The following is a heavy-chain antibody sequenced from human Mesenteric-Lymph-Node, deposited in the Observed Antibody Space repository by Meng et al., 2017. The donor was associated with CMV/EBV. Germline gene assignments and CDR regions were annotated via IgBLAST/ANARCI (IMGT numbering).Heavy chain of an antibody. CDR1: YVSFSGYY. J-gene: IGHJ2*01. V-gene: IGHV4-34*13. Sequence: YYVSFSGYYWSWIRQPPEERLGWGGIIHNSGSTNYNASLKSRVAISVDTSKNPSSLKLSSVTAADTAVYYCARACNELLYWYCYFDPWGRGTLVTVSS. D-gene: IGHD2-15*01. CDR3: ARACNELLYWYCYFDP. CDR2: IHNSGST.